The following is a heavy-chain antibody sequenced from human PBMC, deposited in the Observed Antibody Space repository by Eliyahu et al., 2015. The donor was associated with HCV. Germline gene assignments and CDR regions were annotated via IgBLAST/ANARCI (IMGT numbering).Heavy chain of an antibody. V-gene: IGHV4-59*03. CDR3: AAGEAFIHQVDY. D-gene: IGHD3-16*01. CDR2: IYSSDDSGITIT. Sequence: EWIGYIYSSDDSGITITNYNPSLMNRVSLLLHTSDNQFSLKLSSVTAADTAVYYCAAGEAFIHQVDYWGQGALVTVS. J-gene: IGHJ4*02.